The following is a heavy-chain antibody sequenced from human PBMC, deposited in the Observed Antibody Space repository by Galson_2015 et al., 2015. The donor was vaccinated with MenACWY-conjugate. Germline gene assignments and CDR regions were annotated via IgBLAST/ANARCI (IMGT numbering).Heavy chain of an antibody. CDR3: ARSLDY. CDR1: GFTFNTYW. CDR2: INSDGSGT. Sequence: SLRLSCAASGFTFNTYWMHWVRQAPGKGLVWVSHINSDGSGTNYADSVKGRFTISRDNAKNTLYLQMNSLRAEDTAVYYCARSLDYWGQGTLVTVSS. J-gene: IGHJ4*02. V-gene: IGHV3-74*01.